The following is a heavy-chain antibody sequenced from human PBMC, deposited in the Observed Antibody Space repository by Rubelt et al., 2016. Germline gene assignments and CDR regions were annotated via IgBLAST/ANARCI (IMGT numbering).Heavy chain of an antibody. Sequence: ISSSSSTIYYADSVKGRFTISRDNAKNSLYLQINSLRAEDTAVYYCARSGGWFGADYWGQGTLVTDSS. V-gene: IGHV3-48*01. CDR2: ISSSSSTI. J-gene: IGHJ4*02. CDR3: ARSGGWFGADY. D-gene: IGHD3-10*01.